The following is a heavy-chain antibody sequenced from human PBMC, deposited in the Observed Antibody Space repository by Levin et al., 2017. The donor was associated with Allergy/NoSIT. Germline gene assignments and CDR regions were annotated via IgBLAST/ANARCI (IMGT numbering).Heavy chain of an antibody. Sequence: GSLRLSCAVYGGSFSGYYWSWIRQPPGKGLEWIGEINHSGSTNYNPSLKSRVTISVDTSKNQFSLKLSSVTAADTAVYYCARVYLLGWVYDYWGQGTLVTVFS. CDR2: INHSGST. V-gene: IGHV4-34*01. D-gene: IGHD2/OR15-2a*01. CDR3: ARVYLLGWVYDY. J-gene: IGHJ4*02. CDR1: GGSFSGYY.